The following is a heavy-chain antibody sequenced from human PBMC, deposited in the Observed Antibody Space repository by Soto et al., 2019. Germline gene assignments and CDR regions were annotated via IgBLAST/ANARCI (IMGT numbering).Heavy chain of an antibody. J-gene: IGHJ6*02. Sequence: QVQLVESGGGVVQPGRSLRLSCAASGFTFSNYAMYWVRQAPGKGLEWVAVISYDGNNKYYADYVKGRFTISRDNSKNSLYLQVNSLRAEDTAVYYCARAGCDGGTCYTLVGLRYGMDVWGQGATVTVSS. D-gene: IGHD2-15*01. V-gene: IGHV3-30*14. CDR1: GFTFSNYA. CDR2: ISYDGNNK. CDR3: ARAGCDGGTCYTLVGLRYGMDV.